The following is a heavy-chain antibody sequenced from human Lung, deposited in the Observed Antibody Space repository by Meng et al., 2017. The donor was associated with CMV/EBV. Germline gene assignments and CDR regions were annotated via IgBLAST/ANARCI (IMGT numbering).Heavy chain of an antibody. J-gene: IGHJ4*02. CDR2: IKPTTEHETI. V-gene: IGHV3-15*01. D-gene: IGHD1-1*01. CDR1: GFTISNAK. CDR3: TTVNWNYYAY. Sequence: GGSLRLSCAGSGFTISNAKISWVRQAPGKGLEWVARIKPTTEHETIDYAAPVEGRFTISRDDSRNTVYLQMNSLKSEDTAVYFCTTVNWNYYAYWGQVTVVTVSS.